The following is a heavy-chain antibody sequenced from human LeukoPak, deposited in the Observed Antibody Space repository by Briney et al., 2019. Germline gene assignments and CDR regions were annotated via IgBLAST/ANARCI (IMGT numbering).Heavy chain of an antibody. D-gene: IGHD3-9*01. CDR1: GFTFSSYS. Sequence: GGSLRLSCAASGFTFSSYSMNWVRQAPGKGLEWVSSISSSSSYIYYADSVKGRFTISRDNAKNSLYLQMNSLRAEDTAVYYCARDGPLGRYFDWLFKRVLITSWGQGTLVTVSS. CDR2: ISSSSSYI. CDR3: ARDGPLGRYFDWLFKRVLITS. J-gene: IGHJ4*02. V-gene: IGHV3-21*01.